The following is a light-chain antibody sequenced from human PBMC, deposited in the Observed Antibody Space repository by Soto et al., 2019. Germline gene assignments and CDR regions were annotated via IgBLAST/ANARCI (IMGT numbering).Light chain of an antibody. Sequence: ELAVTQSPATLSLSPGAGATLSCRASQSVSSYLAWYQQKRGQAPRLLIYDSSNRATGIPSRFSGSGSGTDFSLIISSLEPEDFAVYYCQQRSVWPLTFGGGTKVDI. J-gene: IGKJ4*01. CDR1: QSVSSY. CDR2: DSS. V-gene: IGKV3-11*01. CDR3: QQRSVWPLT.